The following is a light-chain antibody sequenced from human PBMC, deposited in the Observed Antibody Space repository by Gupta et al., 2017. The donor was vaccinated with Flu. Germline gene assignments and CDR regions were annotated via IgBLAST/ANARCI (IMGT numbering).Light chain of an antibody. V-gene: IGKV1-17*01. Sequence: DIQMTESPSSLSASLGDRVTITCLTSQGIRNDLGWYQQKPGKAPKRLIYAASNLQSGVPSRFRGSGSGKVFTLTIRSLQPEDFATYYCLPYHSFPRTFGQGTKVEIK. CDR2: AAS. J-gene: IGKJ1*01. CDR1: QGIRND. CDR3: LPYHSFPRT.